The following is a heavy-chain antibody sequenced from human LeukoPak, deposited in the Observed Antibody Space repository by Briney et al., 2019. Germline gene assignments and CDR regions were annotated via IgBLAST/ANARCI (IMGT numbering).Heavy chain of an antibody. CDR2: IYPGDSDT. D-gene: IGHD6-13*01. CDR3: ARLTVGSSSSWYSYYYYMDV. Sequence: GESLKISCKGSGYSFTSYWIGWVRQMPGKGLEWMGIIYPGDSDTRYSPSFQGQVTISADKSISTAYLQWSSLKASDTAMYYCARLTVGSSSSWYSYYYYMDVWGKGTTVTVSS. J-gene: IGHJ6*03. V-gene: IGHV5-51*01. CDR1: GYSFTSYW.